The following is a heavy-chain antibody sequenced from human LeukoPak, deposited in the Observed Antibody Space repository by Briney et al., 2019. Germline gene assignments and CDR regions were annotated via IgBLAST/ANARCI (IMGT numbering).Heavy chain of an antibody. CDR3: ARAGSSGWSGLASSYYYYGMDV. D-gene: IGHD6-19*01. CDR2: IYYSGST. Sequence: PSETLSLTCTVSGDSISSYYWSWIRQSPRKGLEWIGYIYYSGSTNYNPSLKSRVTMSLDTSKNQFSLNLSSVTAADTAVYYCARAGSSGWSGLASSYYYYGMDVWGQGTTVTVSS. V-gene: IGHV4-59*01. J-gene: IGHJ6*02. CDR1: GDSISSYY.